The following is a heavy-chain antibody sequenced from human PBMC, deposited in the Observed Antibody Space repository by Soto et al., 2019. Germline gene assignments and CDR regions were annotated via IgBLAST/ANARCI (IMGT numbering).Heavy chain of an antibody. V-gene: IGHV4-39*01. J-gene: IGHJ5*02. CDR3: ARQPYDSTGYYYGA. CDR2: MYSGGNT. Sequence: QLQLQESGPGLVKPSETLSLTCTVSGGSFSSSTYYWGWIRQPPGKGLVWIGSMYSGGNTYYNPSLKSRVTVSVDPSKNHFSLKLTSVTAADTAMYYCARQPYDSTGYYYGAWGQGTLVTVSS. CDR1: GGSFSSSTYY. D-gene: IGHD3-22*01.